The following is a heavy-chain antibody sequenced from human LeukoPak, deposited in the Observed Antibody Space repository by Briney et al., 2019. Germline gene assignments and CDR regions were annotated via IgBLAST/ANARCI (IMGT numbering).Heavy chain of an antibody. J-gene: IGHJ3*02. CDR1: GYTFTSYD. V-gene: IGHV1-8*01. D-gene: IGHD2-15*01. CDR2: MNPNSGNT. CDR3: ARDSGQGGAFDI. Sequence: ASVKVSCKASGYTFTSYDINWVRQVTGQGLEWMGWMNPNSGNTGYAQKFQGRVTMTRNTSISTAYMELSSLRSEDTAVYYCARDSGQGGAFDIWGQGTMVTVSS.